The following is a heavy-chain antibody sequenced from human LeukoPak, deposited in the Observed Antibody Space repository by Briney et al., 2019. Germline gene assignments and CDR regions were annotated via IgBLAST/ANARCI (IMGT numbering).Heavy chain of an antibody. CDR3: ARDSRGRGIAAAGTPMDYYYYYYMDV. D-gene: IGHD6-13*01. J-gene: IGHJ6*03. V-gene: IGHV1-69*13. CDR2: IIPIFGTA. CDR1: GGTFSSYA. Sequence: SVKVSCKASGGTFSSYAISWVRQAPGQGLEWMGGIIPIFGTANYAQKFQGRVTITADESTSTAYMELSSLRSEDTAVYYCARDSRGRGIAAAGTPMDYYYYYYMDVWGKGTTVTVSS.